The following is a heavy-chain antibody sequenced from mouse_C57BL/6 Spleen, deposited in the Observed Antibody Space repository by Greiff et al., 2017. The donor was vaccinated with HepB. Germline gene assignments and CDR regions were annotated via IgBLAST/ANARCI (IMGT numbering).Heavy chain of an antibody. J-gene: IGHJ4*01. CDR3: ASSYYYGSSYLYYYAMDY. Sequence: VKVVESGPGLVQPSQSLSITCTVSGFSLTSYGVHWVRQSPGKGLEWLGVIWSGGSTDYNAAFISRLSISKDNSKSQVFFKMNSLQADDTAIYYCASSYYYGSSYLYYYAMDYWGQGTSVTVSS. CDR1: GFSLTSYG. V-gene: IGHV2-2*01. CDR2: IWSGGST. D-gene: IGHD1-1*01.